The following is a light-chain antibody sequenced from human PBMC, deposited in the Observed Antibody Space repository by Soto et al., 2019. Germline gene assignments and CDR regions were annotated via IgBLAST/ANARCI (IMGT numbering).Light chain of an antibody. J-gene: IGKJ2*01. CDR1: QSVSSSY. V-gene: IGKV3-20*01. CDR2: GAS. Sequence: EIVLTQSPGTLSLSPGERATLSCRASQSVSSSYLAWYQQKPGQAPRLLIYGASSRATDIPDKFSGSGSGTDFTLTISRLEPEDFAVYYCQQYGSSPPYTFGQGTKLELK. CDR3: QQYGSSPPYT.